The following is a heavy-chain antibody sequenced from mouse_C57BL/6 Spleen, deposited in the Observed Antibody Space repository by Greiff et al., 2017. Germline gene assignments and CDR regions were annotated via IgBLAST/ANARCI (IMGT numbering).Heavy chain of an antibody. CDR3: AREGDDGYYLAY. J-gene: IGHJ3*01. CDR2: IYPRSGNT. D-gene: IGHD2-3*01. V-gene: IGHV1-81*01. CDR1: GYTFTSYG. Sequence: VQRVESGAELARPGASVKLSCKASGYTFTSYGISWVKQRTGQGLEWIGEIYPRSGNTYYNEKFKGKATLTADKSSSTAYMELRSLTSEDSAVYFCAREGDDGYYLAYWGQGTLVTVSA.